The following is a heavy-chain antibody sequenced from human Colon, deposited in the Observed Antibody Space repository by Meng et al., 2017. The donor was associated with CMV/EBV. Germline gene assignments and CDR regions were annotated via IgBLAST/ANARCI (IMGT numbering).Heavy chain of an antibody. CDR3: ARAQGEWLFSYYYYYGMDV. CDR2: ISAYNGNT. J-gene: IGHJ6*02. Sequence: ASVKVSCKASGYTFTSYGISWVGQAPGQGLEWMGWISAYNGNTNYAQKLQGRVTMTTDTSTSTAYMELRSLRSDDTAVYYCARAQGEWLFSYYYYYGMDVWGQGTTVTVSS. CDR1: GYTFTSYG. D-gene: IGHD3-3*01. V-gene: IGHV1-18*01.